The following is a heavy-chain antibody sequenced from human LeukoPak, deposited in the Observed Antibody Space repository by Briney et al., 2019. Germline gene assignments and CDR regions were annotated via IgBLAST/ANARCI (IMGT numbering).Heavy chain of an antibody. J-gene: IGHJ4*02. V-gene: IGHV4-38-2*02. Sequence: SETLSLTCTVSGYSISSGYYWGWIRQPPGKGLEWIGSIYHSGSTYYNPSLKSRVTISVDTSKNQFSLKLTSVIAADTAVYYCARAGWFGELYGPLDFWGQGTLVTVSS. D-gene: IGHD3-10*01. CDR3: ARAGWFGELYGPLDF. CDR1: GYSISSGYY. CDR2: IYHSGST.